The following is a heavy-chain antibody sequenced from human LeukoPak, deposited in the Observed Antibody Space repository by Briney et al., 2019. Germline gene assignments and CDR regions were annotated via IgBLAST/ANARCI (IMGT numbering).Heavy chain of an antibody. J-gene: IGHJ4*02. CDR2: IGTAGDT. CDR3: ARGKMLED. D-gene: IGHD1-1*01. V-gene: IGHV3-13*01. Sequence: GRSLRLSCAASGFTVRNHDMHWARQGIGKGLEWISGIGTAGDTYYTASVKDRFTISRQQAKNSLSLQMNSLTVGDTAVYYCARGKMLEDWGQGILVVVSS. CDR1: GFTVRNHD.